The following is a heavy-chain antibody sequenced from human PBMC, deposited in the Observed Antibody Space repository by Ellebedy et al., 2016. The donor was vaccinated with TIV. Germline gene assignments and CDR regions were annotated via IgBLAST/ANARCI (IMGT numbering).Heavy chain of an antibody. Sequence: ESLKISCTVSGGSVSNANYFWSWIRQPPGKGLEWIGYTFHSGSTNYNPPLKSRVTISLDTSKNQFSLRLSSVTAADTAVYYCAREIFGGLVNWGQGTLVTVSS. CDR1: GGSVSNANYF. J-gene: IGHJ4*02. D-gene: IGHD3-10*01. CDR3: AREIFGGLVN. V-gene: IGHV4-61*01. CDR2: TFHSGST.